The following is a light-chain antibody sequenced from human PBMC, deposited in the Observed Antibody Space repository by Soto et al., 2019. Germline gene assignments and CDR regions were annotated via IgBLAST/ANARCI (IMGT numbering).Light chain of an antibody. CDR2: GTS. CDR1: QTVSRMY. J-gene: IGKJ1*01. Sequence: EIVLTQSPVTLSLSPGERATLSCRASQTVSRMYLSWLHQKPGQAPRLPLYGTSTRATGIPVRFSGSGSGTSFTLTISSLPPEDFAVYFCHQDFNLPWTFGQGTKVEMK. V-gene: IGKV3D-7*01. CDR3: HQDFNLPWT.